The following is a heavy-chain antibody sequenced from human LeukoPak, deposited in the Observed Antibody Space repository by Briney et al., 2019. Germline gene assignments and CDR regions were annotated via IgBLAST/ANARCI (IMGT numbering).Heavy chain of an antibody. CDR2: LTIGSTYI. V-gene: IGHV3-21*06. CDR1: GFTFSRYS. Sequence: GGSLRLSCAASGFTFSRYSMNWVRQAPGKGLGGFSSLTIGSTYIYYADSVKGRFTISRDNAKNSLYLQMNSLRAEDTAVYYCARDDGGYCSSTSCYLGWIDPWGQGTLVTVSS. D-gene: IGHD2-2*03. J-gene: IGHJ5*02. CDR3: ARDDGGYCSSTSCYLGWIDP.